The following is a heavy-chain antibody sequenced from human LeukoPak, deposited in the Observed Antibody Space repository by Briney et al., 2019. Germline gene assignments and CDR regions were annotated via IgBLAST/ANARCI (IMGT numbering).Heavy chain of an antibody. CDR1: GGTFSSYA. CDR3: ARSGYSYGDTTGFDP. J-gene: IGHJ5*02. Sequence: GSSVKVSCXASGGTFSSYAISWVRQAPGQGLEWMGGIIPIFGTANYAQKFQGRVTITTDESTSTAYMELSSLRSEDTAVYYCARSGYSYGDTTGFDPWGQGTLVTVSS. CDR2: IIPIFGTA. D-gene: IGHD5-18*01. V-gene: IGHV1-69*05.